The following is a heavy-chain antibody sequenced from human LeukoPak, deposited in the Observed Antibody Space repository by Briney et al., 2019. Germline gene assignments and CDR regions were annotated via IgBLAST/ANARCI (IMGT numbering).Heavy chain of an antibody. Sequence: GSLSLSCAASGFGFTAAWMSWVRQAPGKGPEWVGRIKSKGGGETTDYAAPVKGRFTISIDDSKNTLYLQMDGLKTEDTAVYYCAWQTKFDFWRMDYWGLGTLVTVSS. D-gene: IGHD3-3*01. J-gene: IGHJ4*02. V-gene: IGHV3-15*01. CDR1: GFGFTAAW. CDR3: AWQTKFDFWRMDY. CDR2: IKSKGGGETT.